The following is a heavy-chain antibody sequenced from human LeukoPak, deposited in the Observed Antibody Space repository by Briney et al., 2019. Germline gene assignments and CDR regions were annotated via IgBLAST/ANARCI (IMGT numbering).Heavy chain of an antibody. CDR1: GGSISSGTYY. D-gene: IGHD3-22*01. CDR3: ARVTYYYDSSGYYVRNPASQPVIDY. V-gene: IGHV4-61*02. J-gene: IGHJ4*02. Sequence: PSETLSLTCTVSGGSISSGTYYWSWIRQPAGKGLEWIGRISSSGSTNYNPSLKSRVTISVDTSKNQFSLKLSSVTAADTAVYYCARVTYYYDSSGYYVRNPASQPVIDYWGQGTLVTVSS. CDR2: ISSSGST.